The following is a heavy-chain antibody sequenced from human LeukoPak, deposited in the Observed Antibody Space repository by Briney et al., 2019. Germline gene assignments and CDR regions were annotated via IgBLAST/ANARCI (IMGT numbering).Heavy chain of an antibody. CDR3: AGDFRDGGWGSDY. CDR1: GFTFRSYW. Sequence: GGSLRLSCAASGFTFRSYWMSWVRQAPGKGLEWVANIKKDGSEKYYVDSVKGRFTISRDNAKNSLFFQMNSLRDEDTSVYYCAGDFRDGGWGSDYWGQGTLVTVSS. V-gene: IGHV3-7*04. CDR2: IKKDGSEK. D-gene: IGHD6-19*01. J-gene: IGHJ4*02.